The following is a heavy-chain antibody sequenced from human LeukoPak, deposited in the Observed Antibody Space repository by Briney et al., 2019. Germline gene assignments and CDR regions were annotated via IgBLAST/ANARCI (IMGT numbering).Heavy chain of an antibody. J-gene: IGHJ4*02. D-gene: IGHD1-26*01. CDR2: IKSDGTGT. CDR1: GFTFSGYR. V-gene: IGHV3-74*01. CDR3: ARDGDWVGGTIDY. Sequence: GSPRLSCAGSGFTFSGYRMQWVRQAPGEGLVWVSRIKSDGTGTTYADSVKGRFTISRDNAKNTLYLQMNSLRAEDTAVYYCARDGDWVGGTIDYWGQGTLVTVSS.